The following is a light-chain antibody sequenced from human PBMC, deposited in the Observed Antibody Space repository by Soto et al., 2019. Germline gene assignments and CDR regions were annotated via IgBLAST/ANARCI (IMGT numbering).Light chain of an antibody. J-gene: IGLJ1*01. CDR1: SSDVGSYYP. Sequence: QSALTQPASMSGYPGQSITISCTGTSSDVGSYYPVSWFQQHPGKAPKLIIYEVNKRPSGVSDRFSGSKSGNTASLTISGLQAADEAEYYCCSYAGDTTFVVFGTGTKLTVL. V-gene: IGLV2-23*02. CDR3: CSYAGDTTFVV. CDR2: EVN.